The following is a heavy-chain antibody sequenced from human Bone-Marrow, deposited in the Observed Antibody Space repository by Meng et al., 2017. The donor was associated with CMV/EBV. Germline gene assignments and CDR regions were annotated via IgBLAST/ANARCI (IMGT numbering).Heavy chain of an antibody. CDR1: GFTFGDYA. CDR2: IRSKAYGGTT. V-gene: IGHV3-49*04. Sequence: GGSLRLSCTASGFTFGDYAMSWVRQAPGKGLEWVGFIRSKAYGGTTEYAASVKGRFTISRDDSKSIAYLQMNSLRSEDTAVYYCARDYVDYGGNGGMDVWGQGTTVTVSS. CDR3: ARDYVDYGGNGGMDV. J-gene: IGHJ6*02. D-gene: IGHD4-23*01.